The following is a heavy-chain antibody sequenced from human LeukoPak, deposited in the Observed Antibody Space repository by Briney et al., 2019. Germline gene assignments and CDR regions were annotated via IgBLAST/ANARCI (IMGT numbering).Heavy chain of an antibody. CDR2: INQDGTEK. Sequence: GGSLRLSWAASGFNVIRNYMTWVRQAPGKGLEWVANINQDGTEKYYVDSVKGRFIISRDYGKNSLYLQMNSLRVEDTAVYYCAKLAKFFYGSETFYFFEHWGQGTPVTASS. V-gene: IGHV3-7*01. J-gene: IGHJ4*02. CDR3: AKLAKFFYGSETFYFFEH. CDR1: GFNVIRNY. D-gene: IGHD3-10*01.